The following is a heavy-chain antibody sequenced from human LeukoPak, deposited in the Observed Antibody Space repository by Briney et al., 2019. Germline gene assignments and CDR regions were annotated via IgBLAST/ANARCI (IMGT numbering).Heavy chain of an antibody. J-gene: IGHJ4*02. CDR2: ISGSGGST. D-gene: IGHD3-10*01. CDR1: GFTFSSYV. V-gene: IGHV3-23*01. CDR3: AKDRQNYYRSGYYFDY. Sequence: GGSLRLSCAASGFTFSSYVMIWIRQAPGKGLEWVSSISGSGGSTYYADFVKGRFTIFRDVSKNTLYLEMNSLRAEDTAVYYCAKDRQNYYRSGYYFDYWGQGTLVTVSS.